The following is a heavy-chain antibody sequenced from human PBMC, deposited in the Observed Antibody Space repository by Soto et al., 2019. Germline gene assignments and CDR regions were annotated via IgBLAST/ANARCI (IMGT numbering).Heavy chain of an antibody. Sequence: GGSLRLSCAASGFAFNTYTMNWVRQAPGKGLEWVSFITSSSKTIYYPDSLNGRFTVSRDNARNSLYLQMNSLRVEDTAVYYCVRSYGDYWFTFDRWGQGTLVTVSS. D-gene: IGHD4-17*01. CDR1: GFAFNTYT. CDR2: ITSSSKTI. V-gene: IGHV3-48*01. J-gene: IGHJ4*02. CDR3: VRSYGDYWFTFDR.